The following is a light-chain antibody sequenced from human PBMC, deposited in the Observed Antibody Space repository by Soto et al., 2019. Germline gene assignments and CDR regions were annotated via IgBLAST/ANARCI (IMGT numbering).Light chain of an antibody. CDR1: SSNIAAGYD. V-gene: IGLV1-40*01. CDR2: GNS. Sequence: QSVLTQPPSVSGAPGQRVTISCTGSSSNIAAGYDVHWYQQLPGTAPKLLIYGNSNRPSGVPDRFSGSKSGTSAALAITGLQAEDEADYFCQSYDSSLSGYVFGTVTKVTVL. J-gene: IGLJ1*01. CDR3: QSYDSSLSGYV.